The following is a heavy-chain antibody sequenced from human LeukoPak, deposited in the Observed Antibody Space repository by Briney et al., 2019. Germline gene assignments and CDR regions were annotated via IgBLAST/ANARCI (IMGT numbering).Heavy chain of an antibody. CDR3: ARDLHFCSGGSCYSDFSYGMDV. CDR2: IKQDGSEK. V-gene: IGHV3-7*01. CDR1: GFTFSSYW. D-gene: IGHD2-15*01. Sequence: PGGSLRLSCAASGFTFSSYWMSWVRQAPGKGLEWVANIKQDGSEKYYADSVKGRFTISRDNAKNSLYLQMNSLRAEDTAVYYCARDLHFCSGGSCYSDFSYGMDVWGQGTTVTVSS. J-gene: IGHJ6*02.